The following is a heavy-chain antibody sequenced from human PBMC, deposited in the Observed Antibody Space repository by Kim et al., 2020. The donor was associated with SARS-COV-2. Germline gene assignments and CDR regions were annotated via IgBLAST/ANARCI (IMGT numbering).Heavy chain of an antibody. CDR2: IKSKTDGGTT. D-gene: IGHD3-10*01. CDR3: TTVPQGLLWFGESDY. J-gene: IGHJ4*02. CDR1: GFTFSNAW. Sequence: GGSLRLSCAASGFTFSNAWMSWVRQAPGKGLEWVGRIKSKTDGGTTDYAAPVKGRFTISRDDSKNTLYLQMNSLKTEDTAVYYCTTVPQGLLWFGESDYWGQGTLVTVSS. V-gene: IGHV3-15*01.